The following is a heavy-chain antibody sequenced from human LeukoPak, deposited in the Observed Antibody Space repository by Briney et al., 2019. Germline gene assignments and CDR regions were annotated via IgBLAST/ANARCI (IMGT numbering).Heavy chain of an antibody. Sequence: PGGSLRLSCAASGFTFSSYDMHWVRQATGKGLEWVSAIGTAGDTYYPGSVKGRFTISRGNAKNSLYLQMNSLRAEDTAVYCCASGRSWVDWLMEYWGQGTLVTVSS. CDR2: IGTAGDT. J-gene: IGHJ4*02. CDR1: GFTFSSYD. CDR3: ASGRSWVDWLMEY. V-gene: IGHV3-13*01. D-gene: IGHD3-9*01.